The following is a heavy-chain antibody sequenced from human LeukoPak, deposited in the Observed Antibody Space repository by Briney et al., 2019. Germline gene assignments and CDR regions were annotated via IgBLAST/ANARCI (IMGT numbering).Heavy chain of an antibody. CDR1: GLTFRTYG. CDR2: ISGSSGSI. D-gene: IGHD2-8*02. J-gene: IGHJ4*02. V-gene: IGHV3-48*01. CDR3: ARVYCAGGMCYTGLDY. Sequence: GGSLRLSCAASGLTFRTYGMKWVRQAPGRGREWDSYISGSSGSIYDADSVKGRFTISRDNAENSLYLQMNSLRAEDTALYYCARVYCAGGMCYTGLDYWGQGTLVTVSS.